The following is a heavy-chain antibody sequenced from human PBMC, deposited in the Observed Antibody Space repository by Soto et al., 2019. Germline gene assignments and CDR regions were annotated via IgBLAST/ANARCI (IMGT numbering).Heavy chain of an antibody. J-gene: IGHJ4*02. Sequence: TSETLSLTCTVSGGSISSGDYYWSWIRQPPGKGLEWIGHIYNSGRTYSNPSLKSRVTISVDTSKNQFSLKLSSVTAADTAVYYCTRGPAGDKVDYWGQGTLVTVSS. D-gene: IGHD7-27*01. CDR2: IYNSGRT. V-gene: IGHV4-30-4*01. CDR1: GGSISSGDYY. CDR3: TRGPAGDKVDY.